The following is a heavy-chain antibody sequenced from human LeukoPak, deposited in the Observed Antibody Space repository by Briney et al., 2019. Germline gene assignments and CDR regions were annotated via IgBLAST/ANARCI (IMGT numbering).Heavy chain of an antibody. V-gene: IGHV4-34*01. D-gene: IGHD2-2*01. CDR2: INHSGST. CDR3: ARVDLPDFDH. J-gene: IGHJ4*02. Sequence: SETLSLTCAVYGGSLSGYYWSWIRQPPGKGLEWIGEINHSGSTNYNPSLKSRVTISVDTSKNQFSLKLSSVTAADTAVYYCARVDLPDFDHWAQGTLVTVSS. CDR1: GGSLSGYY.